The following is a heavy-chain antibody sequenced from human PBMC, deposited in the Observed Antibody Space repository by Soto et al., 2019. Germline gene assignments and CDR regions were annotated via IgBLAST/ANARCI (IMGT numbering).Heavy chain of an antibody. CDR1: GGTFSSYA. D-gene: IGHD6-19*01. J-gene: IGHJ4*02. CDR3: ARVYSSGRRLYFDY. CDR2: IIPIFGTA. V-gene: IGHV1-69*06. Sequence: SVKVSCKASGGTFSSYAISWVRQAPGQGLEWMGGIIPIFGTANYAQKFQGRVTITADKSTSTAYMELSSLRSEDTAVYYCARVYSSGRRLYFDYWGQGTLVTVSS.